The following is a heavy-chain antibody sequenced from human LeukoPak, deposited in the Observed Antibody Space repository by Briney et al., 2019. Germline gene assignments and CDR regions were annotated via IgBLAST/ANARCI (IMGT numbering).Heavy chain of an antibody. V-gene: IGHV3-30*03. J-gene: IGHJ6*02. CDR3: ARTIAARDFYYGMDA. CDR2: VPYDGINK. Sequence: GGSLRLSSTASGFTFSSFGMDWVRQAPGKGLEWVAVVPYDGINKYYADSVKGRFTSSRDDSKNTLFPQMNSLRPEDTAVYYCARTIAARDFYYGMDASCQGSTVTVSS. CDR1: GFTFSSFG. D-gene: IGHD6-6*01.